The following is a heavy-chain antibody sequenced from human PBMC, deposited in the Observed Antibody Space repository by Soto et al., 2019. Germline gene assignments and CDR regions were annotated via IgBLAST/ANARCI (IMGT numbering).Heavy chain of an antibody. Sequence: EVQVVESGGGIVQPGGSLRLSCAGSGFTFSHYWMHWVRQAPGEGLVWISRINGDGSSTSYGDSVKGRFTISRDNAKNTLYLHMNTLRPEDTAVYYCAVHGDYDAFDMWGQGTMVTVSS. CDR2: INGDGSST. CDR3: AVHGDYDAFDM. CDR1: GFTFSHYW. V-gene: IGHV3-74*01. D-gene: IGHD4-17*01. J-gene: IGHJ3*02.